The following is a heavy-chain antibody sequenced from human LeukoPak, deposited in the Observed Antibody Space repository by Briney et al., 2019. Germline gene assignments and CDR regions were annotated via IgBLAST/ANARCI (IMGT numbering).Heavy chain of an antibody. CDR2: ISGSGGST. CDR1: GFTFSSYA. V-gene: IGHV3-23*01. CDR3: ARVPSDRTKYMDV. J-gene: IGHJ6*03. Sequence: PGGSLRLSCAASGFTFSSYAMSWVRQAPGKGLEWVSAISGSGGSTYYADSVKGRFTISRDNSKSTLYLQMNSLRAEDTAVYYCARVPSDRTKYMDVWGKGTTVTVSS. D-gene: IGHD2-15*01.